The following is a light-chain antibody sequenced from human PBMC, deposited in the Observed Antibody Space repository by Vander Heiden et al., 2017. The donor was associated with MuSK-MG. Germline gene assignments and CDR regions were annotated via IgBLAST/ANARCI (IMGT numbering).Light chain of an antibody. V-gene: IGKV4-1*01. J-gene: IGKJ2*01. Sequence: DIVMTQFPDSLAVSLGERATINCKSSQSVLYSSNSKNYLAWYQQKPGQPPKLLFYWASTRDSGVPDRFSGSGSGTDFTLTISSLQAEDVAVYYCQQDVSIPRAFGQGTKLEIK. CDR1: QSVLYSSNSKNY. CDR3: QQDVSIPRA. CDR2: WAS.